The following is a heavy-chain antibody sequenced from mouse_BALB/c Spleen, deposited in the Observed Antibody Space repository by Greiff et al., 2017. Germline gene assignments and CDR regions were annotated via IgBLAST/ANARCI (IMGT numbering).Heavy chain of an antibody. J-gene: IGHJ2*01. CDR1: GYTFTSYW. CDR3: ASHYYGSSYFDY. Sequence: VQLQQPGAELVKPGAPVKLSCKASGYTFTSYWMNWVKQRPGRGLEWIGRIDPSDSETHYNQKFKDKATLTADKSSSTAYMQLSSLTSEDSAVYFCASHYYGSSYFDYWGQGTTLTVSS. V-gene: IGHV1-69*02. D-gene: IGHD1-1*01. CDR2: IDPSDSET.